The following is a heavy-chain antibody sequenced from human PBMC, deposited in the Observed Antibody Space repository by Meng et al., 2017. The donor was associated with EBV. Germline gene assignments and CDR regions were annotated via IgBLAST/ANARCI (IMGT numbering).Heavy chain of an antibody. V-gene: IGHV4-34*01. CDR3: ARGGGNRGGIVGATYRLNWFDP. CDR1: GGSFSGYY. J-gene: IGHJ5*02. Sequence: QVQLQQWGAGLLKPSETLSLTCAVYGGSFSGYYWSGIRQPPGKGLEWIGEINHSGSTNYNPSLKSRVTISVDTSKNQFSLKLSSVTAADTAVYYCARGGGNRGGIVGATYRLNWFDPWGQGTLVTVSS. CDR2: INHSGST. D-gene: IGHD1-26*01.